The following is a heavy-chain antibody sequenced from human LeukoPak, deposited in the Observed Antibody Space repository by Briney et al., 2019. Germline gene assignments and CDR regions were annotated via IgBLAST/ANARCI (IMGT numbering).Heavy chain of an antibody. CDR3: ARDLPPLQRTVQYGDFFGY. Sequence: AGSLRLSCAASGFTFTTYAMSWIRQAPGQGLEWVSGIVGSGGGGTTYYPAPVKGRFTDSRDNTNNTLYLQMNSLRGDGTAVYYCARDLPPLQRTVQYGDFFGYWGQGTLVTVSS. CDR1: GFTFTTYA. J-gene: IGHJ4*02. CDR2: IVGSGGGGTT. V-gene: IGHV3-23*01. D-gene: IGHD4-11*01.